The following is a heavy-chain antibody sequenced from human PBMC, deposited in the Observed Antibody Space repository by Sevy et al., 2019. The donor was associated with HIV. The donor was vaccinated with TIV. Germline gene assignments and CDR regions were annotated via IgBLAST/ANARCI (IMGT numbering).Heavy chain of an antibody. CDR3: ARRRRLATQQTYYSSSGMDV. J-gene: IGHJ6*02. CDR1: VYTFSTYG. D-gene: IGHD1-26*01. Sequence: ASVKVSCKASVYTFSTYGISWVRQAPGQVLEWMGWISPYNGNTNYAHSFQDRVTLTSDTSTGTAYMELKSLRSDDAAVYYCARRRRLATQQTYYSSSGMDVWGHGTMVTVSS. CDR2: ISPYNGNT. V-gene: IGHV1-18*01.